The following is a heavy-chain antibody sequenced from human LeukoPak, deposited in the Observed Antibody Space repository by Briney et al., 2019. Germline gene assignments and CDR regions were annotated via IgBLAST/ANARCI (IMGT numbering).Heavy chain of an antibody. Sequence: GGSLRLSGVASGFTFSTYGLHWVRKAPGKGLQGVAVISDDGRDKTYADSVKGRFTISRDNSKNTVYLQMNSLRVEDTAVYYCAKGDGGYYYYYMDVWGKGTTVTVSS. J-gene: IGHJ6*03. V-gene: IGHV3-30*18. CDR2: ISDDGRDK. CDR1: GFTFSTYG. D-gene: IGHD3-16*01. CDR3: AKGDGGYYYYYMDV.